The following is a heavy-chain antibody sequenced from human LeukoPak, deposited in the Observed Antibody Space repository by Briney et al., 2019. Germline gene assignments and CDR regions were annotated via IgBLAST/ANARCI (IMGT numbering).Heavy chain of an antibody. V-gene: IGHV4-38-2*02. J-gene: IGHJ5*02. Sequence: PSETLSLTCTVSGYSISSGYYWGWIRQPPGKGLEWIGSIYHSGSTYYNPSLKSRVTISVDTSKNQFSLKLNSVTAADTAVYYCARMGPIFGVVINNWFDPWGQGTLVTVSS. CDR1: GYSISSGYY. CDR3: ARMGPIFGVVINNWFDP. D-gene: IGHD3-3*01. CDR2: IYHSGST.